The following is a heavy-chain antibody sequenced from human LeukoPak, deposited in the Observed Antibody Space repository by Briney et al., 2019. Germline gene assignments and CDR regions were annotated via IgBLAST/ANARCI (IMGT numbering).Heavy chain of an antibody. D-gene: IGHD6-13*01. J-gene: IGHJ1*01. CDR3: ARRRAAAAGTAEYFQH. V-gene: IGHV4-34*01. Sequence: SETLSLTCAVYGGSFSGYYWSWIRQPPGKGLEWIGEINHSGSTNYNPSLKSRVTISVDTSKNQLSLKLSSVTAADTAVYYCARRRAAAAGTAEYFQHWGQGTLVTVSS. CDR1: GGSFSGYY. CDR2: INHSGST.